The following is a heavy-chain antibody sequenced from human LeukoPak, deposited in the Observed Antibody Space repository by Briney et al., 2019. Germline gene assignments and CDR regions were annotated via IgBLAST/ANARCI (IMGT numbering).Heavy chain of an antibody. CDR2: IIPIFGTA. V-gene: IGHV1-69*06. Sequence: SVKVSCKASGGTFSSYAISWVRQAPGQGLEWMGGIIPIFGTANYAQKFQGRVTMTEDTSTDTAYMELSSLRSEDTAVYYCATEGSGGATEYWGQGTLVTVSS. J-gene: IGHJ4*02. D-gene: IGHD1-26*01. CDR3: ATEGSGGATEY. CDR1: GGTFSSYA.